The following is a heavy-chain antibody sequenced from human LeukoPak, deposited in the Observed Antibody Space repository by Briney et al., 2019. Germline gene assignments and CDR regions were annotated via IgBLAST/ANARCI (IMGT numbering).Heavy chain of an antibody. D-gene: IGHD3-22*01. CDR3: ARLKFYDSTGYSPGHYMDV. V-gene: IGHV4-4*07. Sequence: SETLSLTCTVSGGPIYSYYWSWIRQTAGKGLEWIGRLYPGVSTNYNPSLKSRVTMSVDTSKDQFALKLSAVTAADTAVYYCARLKFYDSTGYSPGHYMDVWGKGTTVTVSS. J-gene: IGHJ6*03. CDR1: GGPIYSYY. CDR2: LYPGVST.